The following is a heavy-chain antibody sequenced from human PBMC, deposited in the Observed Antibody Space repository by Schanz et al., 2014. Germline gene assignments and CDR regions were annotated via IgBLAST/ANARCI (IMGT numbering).Heavy chain of an antibody. CDR1: FFPFLLSS. CDR2: ISSSSSTI. J-gene: IGHJ6*02. V-gene: IGHV3-48*04. Sequence: EEKGGERGGVLFPPWVSLLLSFAASFFPFLLSSMNWVRQAPGKGLEWVSYISSSSSTIYYADSVKGRFTISRDNAKNSLYLQMNSLRAEDTAVYYCARQRSYFYAMDVWGQGTTVTVSS. CDR3: ARQRSYFYAMDV.